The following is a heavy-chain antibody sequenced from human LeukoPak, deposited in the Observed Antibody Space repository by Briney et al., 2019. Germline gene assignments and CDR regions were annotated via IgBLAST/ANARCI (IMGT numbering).Heavy chain of an antibody. Sequence: SETLSLTCAVYGGSFSGYYWSWIRQPPGKGLEWIGEINHSGSTNYNPSLKSRVTISVDTSKNQFSLKLSSVTAADTAVYYCARGLLSLGHYYGVDVWGHGTTVTVSS. J-gene: IGHJ6*02. V-gene: IGHV4-34*01. CDR1: GGSFSGYY. CDR2: INHSGST. D-gene: IGHD1-26*01. CDR3: ARGLLSLGHYYGVDV.